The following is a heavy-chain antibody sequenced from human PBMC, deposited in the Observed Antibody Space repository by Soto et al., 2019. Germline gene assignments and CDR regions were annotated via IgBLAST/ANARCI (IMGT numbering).Heavy chain of an antibody. CDR2: VSYAGITK. J-gene: IGHJ4*02. Sequence: PGGSLRLSCAASGFTFRSYPMHWVRQAPGKGLEWVAIVSYAGITKYADSVKGRFTIYRDKSNNTLFLQMNSLSTEDTAVYYCTKEGLFWSGSFDSWGQGTLVTVSS. CDR3: TKEGLFWSGSFDS. V-gene: IGHV3-30-3*02. D-gene: IGHD3-3*01. CDR1: GFTFRSYP.